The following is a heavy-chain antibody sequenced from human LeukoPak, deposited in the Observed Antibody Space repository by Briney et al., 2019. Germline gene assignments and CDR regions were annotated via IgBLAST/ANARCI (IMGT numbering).Heavy chain of an antibody. V-gene: IGHV3-23*01. CDR2: ISDSGST. Sequence: GSLRLSCAVSGITLSNYGMGWVRQAPGKGLEWVAGISDSGSTNYADSVKGRFTISRDSPKNTLYLQMNSLRAEDTAVYFCAKRGVVIRVILVGFHKQAYYFDSWGQGALVTVSS. D-gene: IGHD3-22*01. J-gene: IGHJ4*02. CDR1: GITLSNYG. CDR3: AKRGVVIRVILVGFHKQAYYFDS.